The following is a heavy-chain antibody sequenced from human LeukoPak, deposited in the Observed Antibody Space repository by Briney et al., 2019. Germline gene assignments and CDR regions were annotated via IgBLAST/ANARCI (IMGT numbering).Heavy chain of an antibody. CDR2: IYYSGST. V-gene: IGHV4-59*01. CDR3: ARAEQWLPDYYFDY. Sequence: PSETLSLTCTVSGGSISSYYWSWIRQPPGKGLEWIGYIYYSGSTNYNPSLKSRVTISVDTSKTQFSLKLSSVTAADTAVYYCARAEQWLPDYYFDYWGQGTLVTVSS. CDR1: GGSISSYY. J-gene: IGHJ4*02. D-gene: IGHD6-19*01.